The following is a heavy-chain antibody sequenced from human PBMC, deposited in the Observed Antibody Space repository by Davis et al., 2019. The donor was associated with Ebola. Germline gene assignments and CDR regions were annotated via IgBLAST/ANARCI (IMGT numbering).Heavy chain of an antibody. V-gene: IGHV4-59*04. J-gene: IGHJ3*02. CDR3: ARRTIFSTFDI. D-gene: IGHD3-3*01. CDR2: ISYSGST. Sequence: GSLRLSCTVSGGSITSYYWSWIRQPPGRGLEWIGSISYSGSTHYNPSLKSRVTMSVGTSKNQFSLRLSSVTAADTAVYYCARRTIFSTFDIWGQGTMVTVSS. CDR1: GGSITSYY.